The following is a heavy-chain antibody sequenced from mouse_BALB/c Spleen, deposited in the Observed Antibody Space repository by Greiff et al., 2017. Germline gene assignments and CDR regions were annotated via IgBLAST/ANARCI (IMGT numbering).Heavy chain of an antibody. D-gene: IGHD6-5*01. Sequence: EVKLVESGPELVKPGASVKISCKASGYSFTGYNMNWVKQSNGKSLEWIGNIDPYYGGTSYNQKFKGKATLTVDKSSSTAYMQLKSLTSEDSAVYYCAKGAISYDAMDYWGQGTSVTVSS. J-gene: IGHJ4*01. CDR2: IDPYYGGT. CDR3: AKGAISYDAMDY. CDR1: GYSFTGYN. V-gene: IGHV1S135*01.